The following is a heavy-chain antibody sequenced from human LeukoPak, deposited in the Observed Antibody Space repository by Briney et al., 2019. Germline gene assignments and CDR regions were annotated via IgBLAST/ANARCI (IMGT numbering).Heavy chain of an antibody. CDR2: ISSSGSTI. CDR3: ARDLARIAVAGDDAFDI. V-gene: IGHV3-11*01. Sequence: GGSLRLSCAASGFTFSDYYMSWIRQAPGKGLEWVSYISSSGSTIYYADSVKGRFTISRDNTKNSLYLQMNSLRAEDTAVYYCARDLARIAVAGDDAFDIWGQGTMVTVSS. CDR1: GFTFSDYY. J-gene: IGHJ3*02. D-gene: IGHD6-19*01.